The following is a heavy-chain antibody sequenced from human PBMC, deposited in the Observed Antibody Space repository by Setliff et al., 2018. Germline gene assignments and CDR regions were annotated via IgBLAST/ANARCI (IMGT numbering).Heavy chain of an antibody. V-gene: IGHV4-59*01. CDR1: GDSMSSYY. J-gene: IGHJ4*02. CDR2: IYYTGST. D-gene: IGHD5-18*01. Sequence: SETLSLTCTVSGDSMSSYYWSWIRQPPGKGLEWIAYIYYTGSTTYNPSLKSRVTISIDTSKNQFSLKLASVTAADTAIYYCARLPPLHTPMALTFDYWGQGILVTVSS. CDR3: ARLPPLHTPMALTFDY.